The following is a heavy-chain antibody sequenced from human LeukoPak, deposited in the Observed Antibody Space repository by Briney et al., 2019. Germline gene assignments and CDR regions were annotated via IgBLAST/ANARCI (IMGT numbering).Heavy chain of an antibody. Sequence: ASVKVSCKASGYTFTNYDINWVRQATGQGLEWMGWVNPNSGNTGYAQEFQGRVTISRNSSISTTYMELRSLRSEDTAVYYCARDPPMTTVPFDYWGQGTLVTVSS. CDR2: VNPNSGNT. CDR3: ARDPPMTTVPFDY. D-gene: IGHD4-17*01. V-gene: IGHV1-8*01. CDR1: GYTFTNYD. J-gene: IGHJ4*02.